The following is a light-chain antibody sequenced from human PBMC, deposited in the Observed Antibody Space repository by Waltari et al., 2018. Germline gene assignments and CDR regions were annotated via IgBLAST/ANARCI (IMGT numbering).Light chain of an antibody. CDR2: DVN. J-gene: IGLJ2*01. CDR1: SGDIGGSDF. Sequence: QSALTQPASVSASPGQSITISCTGTSGDIGGSDFVSWYQHHPGRAPKVLIFDVNHRPSGISDRFSGSESGNTASLTSSGLQAEDDADYYCSSPSTNNVVVFGGWTKVTVL. V-gene: IGLV2-14*01. CDR3: SSPSTNNVVV.